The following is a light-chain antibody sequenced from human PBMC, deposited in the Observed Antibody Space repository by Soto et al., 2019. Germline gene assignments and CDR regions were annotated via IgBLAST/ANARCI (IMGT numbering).Light chain of an antibody. CDR3: QHYGSSQWT. CDR2: GPS. J-gene: IGKJ1*01. Sequence: EIVLTQSPGTLSLSPGERATLSCRASQDVSSNYLAWYQQKPGQAPRLLISGPSTRATGIPDRFSGSDSGIDFILTISRLEPEDFAVYYCQHYGSSQWTFGQGTRVEIK. V-gene: IGKV3-20*01. CDR1: QDVSSNY.